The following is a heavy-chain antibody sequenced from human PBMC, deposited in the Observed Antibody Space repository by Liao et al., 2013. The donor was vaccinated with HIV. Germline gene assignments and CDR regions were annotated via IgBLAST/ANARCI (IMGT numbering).Heavy chain of an antibody. D-gene: IGHD5-24*01. J-gene: IGHJ4*02. CDR1: GGSISRYY. CDR2: IYYTGST. Sequence: QVQLQESGPGLVKPSETLSLTCSVSGGSISRYYWSWIRQPPGKGLEWIGYIYYTGSTNYNPSLKSRVTILVDTSKNQFSLKLSSVTAADTAVYYCARDGDGYNYEYWGQGTLVTVSX. CDR3: ARDGDGYNYEY. V-gene: IGHV4-59*01.